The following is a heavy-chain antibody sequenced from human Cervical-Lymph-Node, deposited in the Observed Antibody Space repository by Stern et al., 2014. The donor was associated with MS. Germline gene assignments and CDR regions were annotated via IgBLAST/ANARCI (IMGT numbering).Heavy chain of an antibody. CDR3: ARQRYFDY. CDR2: IFPGGSDI. J-gene: IGHJ4*01. Sequence: EVQLVQSGPEVKRPGESLKISCQASGYTFTSYWIGWVRQMPGKGLEWIAIIFPGGSDIRYSPSFQGQVPISADKSSSTAYLQWNNLKASDTAIYYCARQRYFDYWGHGTLVTVSS. V-gene: IGHV5-51*01. CDR1: GYTFTSYW.